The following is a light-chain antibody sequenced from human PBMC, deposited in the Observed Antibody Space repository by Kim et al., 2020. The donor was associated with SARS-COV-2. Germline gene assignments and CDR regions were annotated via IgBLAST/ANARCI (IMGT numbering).Light chain of an antibody. CDR2: RNN. CDR1: GNNVGNQG. V-gene: IGLV10-54*01. CDR3: SAWDTSLSAWL. Sequence: LTQPPSVSKDLRQTATLTCTENGNNVGNQGAAWLQQHQGHPPKLLSYRNNSRPSGISGRLSASRSGNTASLTITGLQPEDEADYYCSAWDTSLSAWLFGGGTQLTVL. J-gene: IGLJ2*01.